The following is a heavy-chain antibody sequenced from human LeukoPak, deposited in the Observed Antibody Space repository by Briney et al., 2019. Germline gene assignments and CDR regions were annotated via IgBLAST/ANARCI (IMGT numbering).Heavy chain of an antibody. CDR3: ARAITGGNWFDP. D-gene: IGHD1-14*01. CDR1: GYTFTDYY. J-gene: IGHJ5*02. Sequence: ASVKGSCKAFGYTFTDYYMHWVRQAPGHGLEWMGWIKPNSGGTNYAQKFQGRVTMTRDTSTSTAYMELSRLRSDDTAVYYCARAITGGNWFDPWGQGTLLTVSS. V-gene: IGHV1-2*02. CDR2: IKPNSGGT.